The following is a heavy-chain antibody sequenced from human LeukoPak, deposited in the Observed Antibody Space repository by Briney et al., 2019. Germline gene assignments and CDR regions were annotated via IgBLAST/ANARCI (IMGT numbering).Heavy chain of an antibody. D-gene: IGHD2-2*01. CDR1: GVSFTGYY. J-gene: IGHJ6*03. V-gene: IGHV4-34*01. CDR3: ARARRYCSSTSCYYYYYYYMDV. Sequence: PSETLSLTCVVSGVSFTGYYWSWIRQPPGRGPEWIGEISHRGSTSYNPSLKGRVTISLDTSKNQFSLKLNLVTAADTAVYYCARARRYCSSTSCYYYYYYYMDVWGKGTTVTVSS. CDR2: ISHRGST.